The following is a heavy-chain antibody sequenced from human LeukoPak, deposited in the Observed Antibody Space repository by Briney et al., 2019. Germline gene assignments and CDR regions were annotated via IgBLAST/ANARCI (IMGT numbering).Heavy chain of an antibody. CDR1: APFSINGG. V-gene: IGHV3-30*03. J-gene: IGHJ4*02. CDR2: ISYNGENK. Sequence: GRSLRPSHAPSAPFSINGGTHWARQAPGGRLGWVALISYNGENKNYADSVKGRFTISRDNAKNTLYRQMNSLRAEDTVVYYCTRDLYGYCWGQGTLVTVSS. D-gene: IGHD4-17*01. CDR3: TRDLYGYC.